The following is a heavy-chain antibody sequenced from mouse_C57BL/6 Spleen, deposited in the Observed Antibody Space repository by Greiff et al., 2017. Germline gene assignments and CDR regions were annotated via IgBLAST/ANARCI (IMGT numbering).Heavy chain of an antibody. CDR1: GYAFSSSW. J-gene: IGHJ3*01. D-gene: IGHD3-3*01. V-gene: IGHV1-82*01. CDR2: IYPGDGDT. CDR3: ASLGGFAY. Sequence: VKLMESGPELVKPGASVKISCKASGYAFSSSWMNWVKQRPGKGLEWIGRIYPGDGDTNYNGKFKGKATLTADKSSSTAYMQLSSLTSEDSAVYFCASLGGFAYWGQGTLVTVSA.